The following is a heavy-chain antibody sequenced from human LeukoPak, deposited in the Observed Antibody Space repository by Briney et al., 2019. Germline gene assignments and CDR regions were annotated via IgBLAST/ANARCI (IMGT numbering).Heavy chain of an antibody. CDR1: GYTFTSYG. V-gene: IGHV1-18*01. J-gene: IGHJ4*02. Sequence: ASVKVSCKASGYTFTSYGISWVRQAPGQGLEWMGWISAYNGNTNYAQKLQGRVTMTTDTSTSTAYMELRSLRSDDTAVYYCARVQEQLVTLGYSDYWGQGTLVTVSS. CDR2: ISAYNGNT. D-gene: IGHD6-13*01. CDR3: ARVQEQLVTLGYSDY.